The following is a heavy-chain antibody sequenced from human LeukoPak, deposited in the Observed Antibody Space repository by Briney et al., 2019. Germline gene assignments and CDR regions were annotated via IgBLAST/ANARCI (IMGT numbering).Heavy chain of an antibody. CDR2: MYYSGST. CDR3: ARSLGDHYTPFDL. Sequence: SETLSLTCTVSGGSITSRSFYWGWIRQSPGKGLQGIGSMYYSGSTYYDPSLESRVTISGDTSKNQVSQKSTSVTAANPAVYFCARSLGDHYTPFDLWGQGSRVTVSS. V-gene: IGHV4-39*01. J-gene: IGHJ4*02. D-gene: IGHD5-24*01. CDR1: GGSITSRSFY.